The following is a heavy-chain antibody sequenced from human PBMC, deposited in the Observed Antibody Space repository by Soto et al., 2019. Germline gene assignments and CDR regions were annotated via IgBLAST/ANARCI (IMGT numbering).Heavy chain of an antibody. CDR2: IYYIGTT. D-gene: IGHD6-6*01. CDR3: ARRAHSSASVDC. CDR1: GGSISSTSYY. J-gene: IGHJ4*02. Sequence: QLQLQESGPGLVKPSETLSLTCTVSGGSISSTSYYWGWIRQPPGKGLEWIGSIYYIGTTYYNPSLKSRVTISVDTSKNQFSLKLSSMTAADTAVYYCARRAHSSASVDCWGQGTLVTVSS. V-gene: IGHV4-39*01.